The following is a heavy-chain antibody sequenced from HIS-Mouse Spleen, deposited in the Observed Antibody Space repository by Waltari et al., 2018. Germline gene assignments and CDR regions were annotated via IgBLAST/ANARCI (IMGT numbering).Heavy chain of an antibody. CDR2: IYYSGST. J-gene: IGHJ6*02. CDR1: GGSISSSSYY. CDR3: AREIPYSSSWYDWYFDL. D-gene: IGHD6-13*01. Sequence: QLQLQESGPGLVKPSETLSLTCTVPGGSISSSSYYWGWIRQPPGKGLEWIGSIYYSGSTYYNPSLKSRVTISVDTSKNQFSLKLSSVTAADTAVYYCAREIPYSSSWYDWYFDLWGQGTTVTVSS. V-gene: IGHV4-39*07.